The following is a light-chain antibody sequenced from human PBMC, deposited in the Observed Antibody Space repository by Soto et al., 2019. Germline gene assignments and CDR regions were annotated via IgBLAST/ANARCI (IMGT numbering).Light chain of an antibody. Sequence: QSALTQPASVSGSPGQSITISCTGTPSDVGRYNYVSWYQQHPGKAPKLMIYEVSNRPSGVSNRFSGSKSGNTASLTISGLQAEDEADYYCSSSTSSSTFVFGTGTKVTVL. J-gene: IGLJ1*01. V-gene: IGLV2-14*01. CDR2: EVS. CDR3: SSSTSSSTFV. CDR1: PSDVGRYNY.